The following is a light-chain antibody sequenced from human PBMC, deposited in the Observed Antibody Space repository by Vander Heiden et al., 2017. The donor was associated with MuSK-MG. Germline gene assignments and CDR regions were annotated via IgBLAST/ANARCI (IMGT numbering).Light chain of an antibody. J-gene: IGLJ3*02. V-gene: IGLV1-44*01. CDR2: NNN. CDR3: AAWDDSLNGPV. Sequence: QSVLTQPPSASGTPGQRVTIPCSGSSSNIGRNTVNWYQQLPGTAPKLLIYNNNQRPSGVPDRLSGSTSGTSASLAIAGLRAEDEADYYCAAWDDSLNGPVFGGGTRLTVL. CDR1: SSNIGRNT.